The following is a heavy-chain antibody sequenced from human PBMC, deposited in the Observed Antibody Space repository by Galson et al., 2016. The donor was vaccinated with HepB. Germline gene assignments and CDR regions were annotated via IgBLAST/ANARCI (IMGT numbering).Heavy chain of an antibody. CDR3: ARHLHYGEFYFENRGSVDPLDI. V-gene: IGHV5-51*01. J-gene: IGHJ3*02. CDR2: IYPGDSDA. D-gene: IGHD3-22*01. CDR1: GFNFTNYW. Sequence: QSGAEVKKPGEALRISCKGSGFNFTNYWIDWVRQMPGKGLEWMGIIYPGDSDATYSPSFPAQVFISVDKSLSTAYLQWSSLKPSDTAIYYFARHLHYGEFYFENRGSVDPLDIWGQGTMVTVS.